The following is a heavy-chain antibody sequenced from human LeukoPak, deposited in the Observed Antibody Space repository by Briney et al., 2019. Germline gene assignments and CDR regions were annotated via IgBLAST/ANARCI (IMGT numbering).Heavy chain of an antibody. J-gene: IGHJ5*02. D-gene: IGHD2-2*01. CDR2: ISGSGGST. V-gene: IGHV3-23*01. CDR1: GFTFSSYA. CDR3: VKDLYCGSTSCLNNWFDP. Sequence: PGGSLRLSCAASGFTFSSYAMSWVRQAPGKGLEWVSAISGSGGSTYYADSVKGRFTISRDNSKNTLSLQMSSLRAEDTAVYYCVKDLYCGSTSCLNNWFDPWGQGTLVTVSS.